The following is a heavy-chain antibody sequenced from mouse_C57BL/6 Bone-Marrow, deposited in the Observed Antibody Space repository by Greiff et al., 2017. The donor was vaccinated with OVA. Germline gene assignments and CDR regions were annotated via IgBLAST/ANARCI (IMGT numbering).Heavy chain of an antibody. Sequence: VHVKQSGTVLARPGASVKMSCKTSGYTFTSYWMHWVKQRPGQGLEWIGAIYPGNSDTSYNQKFKGKAKLTAVTSASTAYMELSSLTNEDSAVYYCTRKGTGLYYFDYWGQGTTLTVSS. V-gene: IGHV1-5*01. J-gene: IGHJ2*01. D-gene: IGHD4-1*01. CDR1: GYTFTSYW. CDR2: IYPGNSDT. CDR3: TRKGTGLYYFDY.